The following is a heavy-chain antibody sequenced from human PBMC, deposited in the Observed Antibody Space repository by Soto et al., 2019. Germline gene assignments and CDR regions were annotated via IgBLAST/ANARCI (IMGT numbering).Heavy chain of an antibody. V-gene: IGHV3-7*01. Sequence: EVQLVESGGGLVQPGGSLRLSCAASGFTFSSYWMSWVRQAPGKGLEWVANIKQDGSEKYYVDSVKGRFTISRDNAKNSLYLQMNSLTAEDTAVYYCARGPAKYYDFWSGYYTWFDPWGQGTLVTVST. CDR1: GFTFSSYW. D-gene: IGHD3-3*01. J-gene: IGHJ5*02. CDR3: ARGPAKYYDFWSGYYTWFDP. CDR2: IKQDGSEK.